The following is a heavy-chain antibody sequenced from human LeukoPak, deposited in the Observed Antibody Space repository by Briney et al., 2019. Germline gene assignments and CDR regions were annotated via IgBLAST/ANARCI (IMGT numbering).Heavy chain of an antibody. J-gene: IGHJ4*02. D-gene: IGHD3-22*01. V-gene: IGHV4-34*01. CDR3: ARGLGSGYSSD. Sequence: PSETLSLTCAVYGGSFSGYYWSWIRQPPGKGLEWIGEINHSGSTNHNPSLKSRVTISVDTSKNQFSLKLSSVTAADTAVYYCARGLGSGYSSDWGQGTLVTVSS. CDR2: INHSGST. CDR1: GGSFSGYY.